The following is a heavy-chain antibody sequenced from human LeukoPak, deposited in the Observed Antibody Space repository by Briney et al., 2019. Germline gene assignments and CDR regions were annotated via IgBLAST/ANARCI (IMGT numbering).Heavy chain of an antibody. D-gene: IGHD5-18*01. CDR3: ARARDTAMADY. Sequence: GASVKVSCKASGYTFTSYAMHWVRQAPGQRLEWMGCINAGNGNTKYSQKFQGRVTITRDTSASTAYMELSSLRSEDTAVYYCARARDTAMADYWGQGTLVTVSS. CDR1: GYTFTSYA. J-gene: IGHJ4*02. CDR2: INAGNGNT. V-gene: IGHV1-3*01.